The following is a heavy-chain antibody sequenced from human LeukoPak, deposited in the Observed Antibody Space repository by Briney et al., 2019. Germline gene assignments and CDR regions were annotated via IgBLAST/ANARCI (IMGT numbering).Heavy chain of an antibody. V-gene: IGHV1-2*06. CDR1: GYTITVYY. CDR3: VSGQLVDETPYYYYYMDV. Sequence: GASVKVSCKASGYTITVYYMHWVRQAPGQGLEWMGRINPNSGGTNYAQKFQGRVTMTRDTSISTAYMELSRLRSDDTAVYYCVSGQLVDETPYYYYYMDVWGKGTTVTVSS. J-gene: IGHJ6*03. CDR2: INPNSGGT. D-gene: IGHD6-6*01.